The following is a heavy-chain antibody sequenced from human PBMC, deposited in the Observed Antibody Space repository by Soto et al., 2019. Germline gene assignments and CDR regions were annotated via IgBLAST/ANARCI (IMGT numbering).Heavy chain of an antibody. J-gene: IGHJ4*02. V-gene: IGHV4-30-4*01. CDR1: GGSISTVDYW. Sequence: QVQLQESGPGLVKPSQTLSLTCTVSGGSISTVDYWWSWIRQSPDMGLEWIGHIYDGGRTYNNPSLESRVTMSVATSKSQLSLTLSSVSAADTAVYYCARGPSGDKVDSWGQGTLVTVS. CDR2: IYDGGRT. D-gene: IGHD7-27*01. CDR3: ARGPSGDKVDS.